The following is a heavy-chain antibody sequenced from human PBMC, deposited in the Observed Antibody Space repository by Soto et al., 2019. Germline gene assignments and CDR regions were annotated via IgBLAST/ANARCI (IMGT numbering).Heavy chain of an antibody. CDR3: ARDDVGGYNFS. J-gene: IGHJ5*02. Sequence: QVQLVESGGGVVQPGRSLRLSCAASGFTFSSYAMHWVRQAPGKGLEWVAVISYDGSNKYYADSVKGRFTISRDNSKNSLYMKMNSLRAEDTAVYYCARDDVGGYNFSWGQGTLVTVSS. CDR1: GFTFSSYA. CDR2: ISYDGSNK. D-gene: IGHD5-12*01. V-gene: IGHV3-30-3*01.